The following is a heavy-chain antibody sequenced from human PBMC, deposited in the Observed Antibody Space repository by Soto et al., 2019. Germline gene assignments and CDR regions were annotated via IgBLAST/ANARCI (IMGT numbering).Heavy chain of an antibody. J-gene: IGHJ4*02. CDR3: ARDRIMRGYSYAFDY. CDR1: GFTFSSYA. V-gene: IGHV3-30-3*01. D-gene: IGHD5-18*01. Sequence: GSLRLSCAASGFTFSSYAMHWVRQAPGKGLEWVAVISYDGSNKYYADSVKGRFTISRDNSKNTLYLQMNSLRAEDTAVYYCARDRIMRGYSYAFDYWGQGTLVTVS. CDR2: ISYDGSNK.